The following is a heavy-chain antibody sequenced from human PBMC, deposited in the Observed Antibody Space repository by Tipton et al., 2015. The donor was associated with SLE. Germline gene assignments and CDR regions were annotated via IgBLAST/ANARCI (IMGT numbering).Heavy chain of an antibody. D-gene: IGHD2/OR15-2a*01. CDR2: IYYSGDT. CDR1: GGSISSGGYY. J-gene: IGHJ4*02. V-gene: IGHV4-31*03. CDR3: ARDTSFGH. Sequence: TLSLTCTVSGGSISSGGYYWSWIRQHPGKGLEWIGFIYYSGDTYYNPSLKSRATISRDTAKNQFSLNLRFVTAADTAVYYCARDTSFGHGGQGTLVTVSS.